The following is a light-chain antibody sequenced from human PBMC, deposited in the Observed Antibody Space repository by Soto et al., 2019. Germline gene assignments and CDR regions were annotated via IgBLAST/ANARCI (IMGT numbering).Light chain of an antibody. J-gene: IGKJ4*01. CDR3: QQRSNWLT. CDR1: QSVSSY. Sequence: EIVLTQSPATLYLSPGERATLSCRASQSVSSYLAWYQQKPGQAPRLLIYDASNRATGIPARFSGSGSGTDFALTISSLEPEDCAVYYCQQRSNWLTFGGGTKVEIK. CDR2: DAS. V-gene: IGKV3-11*01.